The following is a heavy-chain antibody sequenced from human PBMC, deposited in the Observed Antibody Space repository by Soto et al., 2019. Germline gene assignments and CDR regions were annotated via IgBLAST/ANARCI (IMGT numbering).Heavy chain of an antibody. CDR1: GFTFSNAW. Sequence: GGSLRLSCAASGFTFSNAWMIWVRQAPGKGLEWVGRIKSKTDGGTTDYAAPVKGRFTISRDDSKNTLYLQMNSLKTEDTAVYHCTTDGSSWYDYYYGMDVWGQGTTVTVSS. CDR2: IKSKTDGGTT. D-gene: IGHD6-13*01. J-gene: IGHJ6*02. V-gene: IGHV3-15*01. CDR3: TTDGSSWYDYYYGMDV.